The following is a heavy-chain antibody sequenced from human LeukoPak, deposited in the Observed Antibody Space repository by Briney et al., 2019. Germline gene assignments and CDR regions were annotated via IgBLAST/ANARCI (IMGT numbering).Heavy chain of an antibody. CDR2: MNPNSGNT. J-gene: IGHJ4*02. CDR1: GYTFTSYD. D-gene: IGHD2-15*01. V-gene: IGHV1-8*02. Sequence: GASVKVSCKASGYTFTSYDINWVRQATGQGLEWMGWMNPNSGNTGYAQKFQGRVTMTRNTSISTAYMELSSLRSEDTAVYYCARAVINSQGGSHKNNGYWGQGTLVTVSS. CDR3: ARAVINSQGGSHKNNGY.